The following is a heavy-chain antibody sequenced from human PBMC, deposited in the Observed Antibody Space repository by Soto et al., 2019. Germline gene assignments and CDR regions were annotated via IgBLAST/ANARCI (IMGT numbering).Heavy chain of an antibody. CDR1: GGSISSYY. V-gene: IGHV4-59*08. CDR2: IYYSGST. D-gene: IGHD6-13*01. J-gene: IGHJ4*02. Sequence: PWETLSLTCTVSGGSISSYYWSWIRQPPGKGLEWIGYIYYSGSTNYNPSLKSRVTISVDTSKNQFSLKLSSVTAADTAVYYCARHAGPYSSSWFDYWGQGTLVTVSS. CDR3: ARHAGPYSSSWFDY.